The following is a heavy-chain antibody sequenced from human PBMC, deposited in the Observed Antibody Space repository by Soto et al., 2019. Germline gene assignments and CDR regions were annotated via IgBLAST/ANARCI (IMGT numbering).Heavy chain of an antibody. D-gene: IGHD3-22*01. CDR3: AAGDSSGYYGG. CDR2: ITVGSGNT. CDR1: GFTFTSSS. Sequence: AVKVSCKASGFTFTSSSVQWVRQARGQRLEWIGWITVGSGNTNYAQKFQERVTITRDMSTSTAYMELSNLRSEDTAVYYCAAGDSSGYYGGWGQGTQVTVSS. J-gene: IGHJ4*02. V-gene: IGHV1-58*01.